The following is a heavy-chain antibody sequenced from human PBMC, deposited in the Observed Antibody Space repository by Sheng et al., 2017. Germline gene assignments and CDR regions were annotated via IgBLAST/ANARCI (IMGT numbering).Heavy chain of an antibody. CDR3: AREGGVGTTVTSTASIFDY. V-gene: IGHV4-38-2*02. Sequence: QVQLQESGPGLVKPSETLSLTCAVSGYSISSGYYWGWIRQPPGKGLEWIGSIYHSGSTYYNPSLKSRVTISVDTSKNQFSLKLSSVTAADTAVYYCAREGGVGTTVTSTASIFDYWGQGTLVTVSS. CDR1: GYSISSGYY. D-gene: IGHD4-17*01. J-gene: IGHJ4*02. CDR2: IYHSGST.